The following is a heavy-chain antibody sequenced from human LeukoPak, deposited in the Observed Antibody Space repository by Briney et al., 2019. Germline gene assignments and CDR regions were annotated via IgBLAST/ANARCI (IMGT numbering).Heavy chain of an antibody. D-gene: IGHD1-26*01. CDR3: VSGGPVGATTEFGT. CDR2: INAGNGNT. Sequence: ASVKVSCKASGYTFASYAMHWVRQAPGQRLEWMGWINAGNGNTKYSQKFQGRVTITRDTSASTAYMELSSLRSEDTAVYYCVSGGPVGATTEFGTWGQGTLVTVSS. CDR1: GYTFASYA. J-gene: IGHJ5*02. V-gene: IGHV1-3*01.